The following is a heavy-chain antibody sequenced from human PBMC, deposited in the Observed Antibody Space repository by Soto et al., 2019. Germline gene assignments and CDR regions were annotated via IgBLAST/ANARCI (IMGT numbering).Heavy chain of an antibody. Sequence: LRLSCAASGFNFSIYSMIWVRQAPGKGLEWVSGISATTGNTYYTNSVKGRFTISRDNFENTLFLQMNNLRAEDTALYYCAIDSDGGYWGQGTLVTVSS. D-gene: IGHD2-15*01. J-gene: IGHJ4*02. CDR3: AIDSDGGY. V-gene: IGHV3-23*01. CDR2: ISATTGNT. CDR1: GFNFSIYS.